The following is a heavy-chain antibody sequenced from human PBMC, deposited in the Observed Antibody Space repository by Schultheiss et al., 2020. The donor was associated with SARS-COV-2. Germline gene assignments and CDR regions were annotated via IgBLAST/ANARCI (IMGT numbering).Heavy chain of an antibody. Sequence: ASVKVSCKASGYTFTGYYMHWVRQAPGQGLEWMGWINPNSGGTNYAQKFQGWVTMTRDTSISTAYMELSRLRSDDTAVYYCARDGGYDSTPDYYYYGMDVWGQGTTVTVYS. V-gene: IGHV1-2*04. J-gene: IGHJ6*02. CDR2: INPNSGGT. CDR3: ARDGGYDSTPDYYYYGMDV. D-gene: IGHD5-12*01. CDR1: GYTFTGYY.